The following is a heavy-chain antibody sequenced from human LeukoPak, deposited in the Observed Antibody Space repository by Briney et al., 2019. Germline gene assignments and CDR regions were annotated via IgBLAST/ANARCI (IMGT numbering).Heavy chain of an antibody. CDR2: TSRDGTAT. V-gene: IGHV3-74*01. CDR1: GFTFSTYW. J-gene: IGHJ4*02. D-gene: IGHD1-26*01. CDR3: AKEVSVGLGFDY. Sequence: SGGSLRLSCAASGFTFSTYWMHWVRHAPGEGLVWVSRTSRDGTATTYADSVKGRFTMSRDNAKHTLYLQMNSLRAEDTAVYYCAKEVSVGLGFDYWGQGTLVTVSS.